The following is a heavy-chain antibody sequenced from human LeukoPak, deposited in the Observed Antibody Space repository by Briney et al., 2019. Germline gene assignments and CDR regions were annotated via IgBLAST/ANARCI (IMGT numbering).Heavy chain of an antibody. CDR3: ARQDYYGSGSYYAPPYY. Sequence: GSLKISCKGSGYSFTSYWIAWVRQMPGKGLEWMGIIYPGDSDTRYSPSFQGQVTISADKSISTAYLQWSSLKASDTAMYYCARQDYYGSGSYYAPPYYWGQGTLVTVSS. CDR2: IYPGDSDT. CDR1: GYSFTSYW. V-gene: IGHV5-51*01. D-gene: IGHD3-10*01. J-gene: IGHJ4*02.